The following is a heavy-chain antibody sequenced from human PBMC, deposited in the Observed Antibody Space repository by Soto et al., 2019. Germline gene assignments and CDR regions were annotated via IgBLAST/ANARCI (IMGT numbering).Heavy chain of an antibody. V-gene: IGHV4-59*01. Sequence: SETLSLTCTVSGGSISSYYWSWIRQPPGKGLEWIGYIYYSGSTNYNPSLKSRVTISVDTSKNQFSLKLSSVTAADTAVYYCARVICSGGSCYLDYWGQGTLVTV. J-gene: IGHJ4*02. CDR1: GGSISSYY. CDR3: ARVICSGGSCYLDY. D-gene: IGHD2-15*01. CDR2: IYYSGST.